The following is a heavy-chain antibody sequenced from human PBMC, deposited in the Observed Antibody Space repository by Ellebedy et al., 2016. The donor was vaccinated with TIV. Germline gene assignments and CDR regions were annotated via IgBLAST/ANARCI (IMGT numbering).Heavy chain of an antibody. CDR3: ARAWQNDILTDMFGY. V-gene: IGHV3-30-3*01. CDR2: ISYDGSNK. D-gene: IGHD3-9*01. Sequence: GGSLRLXXAASGFTFSSHAMHWVRQAPGKGLEWLAVISYDGSNKYYADSVKGRFTVSRDNAKNSLYLQMDSLRAEDTATYYCARAWQNDILTDMFGYWGQGTLVTVSS. J-gene: IGHJ4*02. CDR1: GFTFSSHA.